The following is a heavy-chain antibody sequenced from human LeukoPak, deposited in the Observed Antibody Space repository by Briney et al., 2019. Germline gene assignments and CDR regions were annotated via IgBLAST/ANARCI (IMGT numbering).Heavy chain of an antibody. CDR3: ASRVRLAGTKSGFDY. Sequence: GGSRRLACAASGFTVSSNYMTWVRQAPGKGLEWVSGIYSADSTDHADSVKGRFTISRDNTKIMLYLQMNSLRGEDTAVYYCASRVRLAGTKSGFDYWGQGTLVTVSS. CDR1: GFTVSSNY. J-gene: IGHJ4*02. V-gene: IGHV3-66*01. CDR2: IYSADST. D-gene: IGHD6-19*01.